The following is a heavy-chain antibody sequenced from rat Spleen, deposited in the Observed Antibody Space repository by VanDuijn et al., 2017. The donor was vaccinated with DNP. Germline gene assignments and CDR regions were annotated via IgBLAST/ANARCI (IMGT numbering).Heavy chain of an antibody. V-gene: IGHV5S13*01. D-gene: IGHD1-11*01. CDR3: ATGVYGGYEDWFAY. CDR2: ISTSGEYT. Sequence: EVQLVESGGGLVQPGRSLKLSCAASGFTFSDYYMAWVRQAPKKGLKWVAYISTSGEYTHYRDSVKGRFTISRDNAKNSQYLQMDSLRSEDTATYYCATGVYGGYEDWFAYWGQGVMVTVSS. J-gene: IGHJ2*01. CDR1: GFTFSDYY.